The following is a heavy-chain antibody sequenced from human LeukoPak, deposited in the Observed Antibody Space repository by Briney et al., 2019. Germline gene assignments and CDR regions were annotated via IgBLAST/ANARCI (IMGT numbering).Heavy chain of an antibody. J-gene: IGHJ4*02. V-gene: IGHV1-69*13. D-gene: IGHD6-19*01. CDR1: GGTFSRYA. CDR3: ARDRPYTGGWRGFDY. Sequence: SVKVSCKSSGGTFSRYAISWVRQAPGQGLEWVGGIIPMFGIANYAQKFQGRVTITADESTSTAYMELSSFRSEDTAVYYCARDRPYTGGWRGFDYWGQGTLVTVSS. CDR2: IIPMFGIA.